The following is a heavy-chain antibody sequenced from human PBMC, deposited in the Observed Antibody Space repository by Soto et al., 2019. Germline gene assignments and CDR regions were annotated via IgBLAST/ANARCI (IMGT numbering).Heavy chain of an antibody. Sequence: SETLSLTCTVSGGSISSSSYYWGWIRQPPGKGLEWIGSIYYSGSTYYNPSLKSRVTISVDTSKNQFSLKLSSVTAADTAVYYCARLKDWEDIVVVPAARAYYYYYMDVWGKGTTVTVSS. D-gene: IGHD2-2*01. V-gene: IGHV4-39*01. CDR2: IYYSGST. CDR1: GGSISSSSYY. J-gene: IGHJ6*03. CDR3: ARLKDWEDIVVVPAARAYYYYYMDV.